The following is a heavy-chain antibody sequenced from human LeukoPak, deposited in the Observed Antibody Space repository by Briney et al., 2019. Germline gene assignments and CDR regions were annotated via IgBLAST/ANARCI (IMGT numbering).Heavy chain of an antibody. Sequence: GGSLRLSCAASGFTFSSYGMHWVRQAPGKGLEWVAVISYDGSNKYYADSVKGRFTIPRDNSKNTLYLQMNSLRAEDTAVYYCAKTPYYDSSGFAFDIWGQGTMVTVSS. J-gene: IGHJ3*02. CDR1: GFTFSSYG. CDR2: ISYDGSNK. CDR3: AKTPYYDSSGFAFDI. D-gene: IGHD3-22*01. V-gene: IGHV3-30*18.